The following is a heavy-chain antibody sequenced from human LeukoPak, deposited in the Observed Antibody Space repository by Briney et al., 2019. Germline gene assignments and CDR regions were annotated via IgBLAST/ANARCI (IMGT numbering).Heavy chain of an antibody. Sequence: GGSLRLSCAASGFTLSSYGMHWVRQAPGKGLEWVAFIQSDGSNENYAESVKGRFTISRDDSKYKVYLQMNGLRTEDTALYYCAKDLGLKVGASPFDYWGQGTLVTVSS. CDR1: GFTLSSYG. V-gene: IGHV3-30*02. CDR3: AKDLGLKVGASPFDY. D-gene: IGHD1-26*01. CDR2: IQSDGSNE. J-gene: IGHJ4*02.